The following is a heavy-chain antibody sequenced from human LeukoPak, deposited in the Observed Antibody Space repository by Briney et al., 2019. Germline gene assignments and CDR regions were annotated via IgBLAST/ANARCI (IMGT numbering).Heavy chain of an antibody. J-gene: IGHJ4*02. CDR2: MNPSSGNT. V-gene: IGHV1-8*01. CDR3: ARESSSWYNIDY. D-gene: IGHD6-13*01. Sequence: ASVKVSCKXSGYTFTSYDINWVRQATGQGLEWMGWMNPSSGNTGYSQKFQGRVTMTRNTSISTAYMELSSLRSEDTAVYYCARESSSWYNIDYWGQGTLVTVSS. CDR1: GYTFTSYD.